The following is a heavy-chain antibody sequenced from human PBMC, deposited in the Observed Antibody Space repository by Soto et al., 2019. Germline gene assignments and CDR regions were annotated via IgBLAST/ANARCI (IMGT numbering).Heavy chain of an antibody. Sequence: GGSLSLSCAASGFTFSSYAMHWVRQAPGKGLEWVAVISYDGNNKYYADSVKGRFTISRDNFKNTLYLQMNSLRAEDTAVYYCARDRPLGYYEDLDYWGQGTLVTVSS. D-gene: IGHD3-22*01. CDR3: ARDRPLGYYEDLDY. V-gene: IGHV3-30-3*01. J-gene: IGHJ4*02. CDR2: ISYDGNNK. CDR1: GFTFSSYA.